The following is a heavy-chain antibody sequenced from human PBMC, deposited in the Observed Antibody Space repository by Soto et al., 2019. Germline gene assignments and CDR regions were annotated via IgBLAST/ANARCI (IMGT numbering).Heavy chain of an antibody. CDR1: GGSLSSSAYS. V-gene: IGHV4-30-2*01. D-gene: IGHD3-22*01. CDR3: ARELLFYDSDGFSWDDAFDI. J-gene: IGHJ3*02. Sequence: QMHLQESGSGLVKPSQTLSLTCAVSGGSLSSSAYSWSWIRQPPGNGLEWIGFIYQSGSTYYNPSLESRVTMSLDRPKNQFSLKLSSVTAADTAVYYCARELLFYDSDGFSWDDAFDIWGQGTMVTVSS. CDR2: IYQSGST.